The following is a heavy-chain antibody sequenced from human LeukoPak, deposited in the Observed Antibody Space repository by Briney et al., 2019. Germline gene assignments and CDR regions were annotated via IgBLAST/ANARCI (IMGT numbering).Heavy chain of an antibody. Sequence: VASVTVSCTASGGTFSSYAISWVRQAPGQGLEWMGRIIPILGIANYAQKFQGRVTITAAKSTSTAYMELSSLRSEDTAVYYCASSGEGEGGSLLLDYWGQGTLATVSS. CDR2: IIPILGIA. J-gene: IGHJ4*02. CDR3: ASSGEGEGGSLLLDY. CDR1: GGTFSSYA. V-gene: IGHV1-69*04. D-gene: IGHD2-21*02.